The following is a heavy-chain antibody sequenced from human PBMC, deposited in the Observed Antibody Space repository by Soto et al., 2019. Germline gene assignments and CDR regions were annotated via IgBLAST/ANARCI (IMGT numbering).Heavy chain of an antibody. CDR3: ARGSGVIGAAAAY. V-gene: IGHV1-69*02. CDR1: GGTFSSYT. Sequence: QVQLVQSGAEVKKPGSSVKVSCKASGGTFSSYTISWVRQAPGQGLEWMGRIIPILGIANYAQKFQGRATITADKSRSTAYMELSSLRSEDTAVYYCARGSGVIGAAAAYWGQGTLVTVSS. D-gene: IGHD6-13*01. CDR2: IIPILGIA. J-gene: IGHJ4*02.